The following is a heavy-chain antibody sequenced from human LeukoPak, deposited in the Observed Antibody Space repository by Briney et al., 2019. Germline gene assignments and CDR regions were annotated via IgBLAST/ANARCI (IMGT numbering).Heavy chain of an antibody. CDR1: GGSISSGGYY. Sequence: SETLSLTCTVSGGSISSGGYYWSWIRQHPGKGLEWIGYIYYSGSTFYNPSLKSRATISVDTSLNQFSLKLSSVTAADTAVYYCARDDYCSGTSCRIFDSWGQGTLVTVSS. V-gene: IGHV4-31*03. CDR2: IYYSGST. J-gene: IGHJ4*02. CDR3: ARDDYCSGTSCRIFDS. D-gene: IGHD2-2*01.